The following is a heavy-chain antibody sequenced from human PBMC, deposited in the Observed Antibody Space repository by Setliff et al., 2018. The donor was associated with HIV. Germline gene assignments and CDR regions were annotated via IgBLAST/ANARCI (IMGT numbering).Heavy chain of an antibody. V-gene: IGHV4-38-2*02. CDR3: ARQPPLSVLQVWFGDY. CDR1: GFSISSGHY. CDR2: VNHRGDT. Sequence: ETLSLTCSVSGFSISSGHYWGWIRQSPGKGLEWIGSVNHRGDTYYIASLKSRVTMSVDTSKNQFFLNLASVTASDTAIYYCARQPPLSVLQVWFGDYWGQGMLVTVSS. J-gene: IGHJ4*02. D-gene: IGHD3-10*01.